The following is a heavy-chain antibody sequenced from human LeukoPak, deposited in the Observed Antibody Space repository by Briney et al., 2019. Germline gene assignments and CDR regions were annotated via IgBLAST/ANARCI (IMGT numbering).Heavy chain of an antibody. D-gene: IGHD6-19*01. V-gene: IGHV4-34*01. CDR1: GGSFSGYY. CDR2: INHSGST. CDR3: ARGRRWQWLVDAPVHAFDI. Sequence: PSETLSLTCAVYGGSFSGYYWSWIRQPPGKGLEWIGEINHSGSTNYNPSLKSRVTISVDTSKNQFSLKLSSVTAADTAVYCCARGRRWQWLVDAPVHAFDIWGQGTMVTVSS. J-gene: IGHJ3*02.